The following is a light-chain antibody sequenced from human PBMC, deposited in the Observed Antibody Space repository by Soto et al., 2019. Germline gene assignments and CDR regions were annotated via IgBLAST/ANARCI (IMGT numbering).Light chain of an antibody. CDR2: EVN. V-gene: IGLV2-8*01. Sequence: QTVLTQPPCASGSPGQSVAISCTGTSSDVGGYNYVSWYQQHPVKAPKLMIYEVNTRPSGVPDRFSGSKSGNTASLTVSGLQAEDEVDYYCCSYAGSSNVFGTGTTVTVL. CDR3: CSYAGSSNV. J-gene: IGLJ1*01. CDR1: SSDVGGYNY.